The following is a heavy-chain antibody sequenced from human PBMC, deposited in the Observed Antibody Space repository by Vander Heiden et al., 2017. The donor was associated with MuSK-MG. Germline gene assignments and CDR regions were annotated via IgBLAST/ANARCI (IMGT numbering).Heavy chain of an antibody. J-gene: IGHJ4*02. CDR2: ISGSGGST. CDR1: GFTVSSSA. D-gene: IGHD3-10*01. Sequence: EVQLLESGGGLVPPGGSLRLSCAASGFTVSSSAMSWVRQAPGEGLEWVSAISGSGGSTYYADSVKGRFTISRDNSKSTLYLQMNSLRAEDTAVYYCAKSKVRGVIITDYWGQGTLVTVSS. V-gene: IGHV3-23*01. CDR3: AKSKVRGVIITDY.